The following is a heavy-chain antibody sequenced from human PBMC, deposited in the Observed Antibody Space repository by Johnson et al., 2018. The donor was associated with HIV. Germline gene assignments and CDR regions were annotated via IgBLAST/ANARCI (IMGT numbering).Heavy chain of an antibody. J-gene: IGHJ3*02. CDR2: ITSKTDGGTT. Sequence: EVQLVESGGGLVKPGGSLRLSCAASGFTFSNAWMSWVRQAPGKGLAWVGRITSKTDGGTTDYAAPVKGRFTISRDDSKNTLYLQMNSLKTEDTAVYYCTTDRATYDAFDIWGQGTMVTVSS. CDR3: TTDRATYDAFDI. D-gene: IGHD1-26*01. V-gene: IGHV3-15*01. CDR1: GFTFSNAW.